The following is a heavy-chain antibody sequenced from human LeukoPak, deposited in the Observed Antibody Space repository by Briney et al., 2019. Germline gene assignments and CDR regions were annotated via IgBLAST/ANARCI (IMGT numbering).Heavy chain of an antibody. CDR3: ARDDDYVWGSYRYLDY. Sequence: PGGSLRLSCAASGFTFSDYYMSWIRQAPGKGLEWVSYISSSGSTIYYADSVKGRFTISRDNAKNSLYLQMNSLRAEDTAVYYCARDDDYVWGSYRYLDYWGQGTLVTVSS. CDR2: ISSSGSTI. CDR1: GFTFSDYY. D-gene: IGHD3-16*02. J-gene: IGHJ4*02. V-gene: IGHV3-11*04.